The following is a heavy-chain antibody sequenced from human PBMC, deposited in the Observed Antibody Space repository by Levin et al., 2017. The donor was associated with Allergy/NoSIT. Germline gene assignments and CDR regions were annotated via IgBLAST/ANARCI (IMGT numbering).Heavy chain of an antibody. J-gene: IGHJ4*02. CDR2: ISSNGGST. CDR1: GFTFSSYA. CDR3: ARQAYSSGWYGTEYYFDY. D-gene: IGHD6-19*01. V-gene: IGHV3-64*01. Sequence: GESLKISCAASGFTFSSYAMHWVRQAPGKGLEYVSAISSNGGSTYYANSVKGRFTISRDNSKNTLYLQMGSLRAEDMAVYYCARQAYSSGWYGTEYYFDYWGQGTLVTVSS.